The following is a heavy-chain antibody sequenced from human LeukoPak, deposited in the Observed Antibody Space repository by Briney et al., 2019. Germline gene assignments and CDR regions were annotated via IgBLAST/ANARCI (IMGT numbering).Heavy chain of an antibody. CDR1: GGTFSSYA. Sequence: SVKVSCKASGGTFSSYAISWVRQAPGRGLEWMGGIIPIFGTANYAQKFQGRVTITTDESTSTAYMELSSLRSEDTAVYYCAKDERNWNYNLASQTYDWGQGTLVTVSS. D-gene: IGHD1-7*01. J-gene: IGHJ4*02. CDR2: IIPIFGTA. CDR3: AKDERNWNYNLASQTYD. V-gene: IGHV1-69*05.